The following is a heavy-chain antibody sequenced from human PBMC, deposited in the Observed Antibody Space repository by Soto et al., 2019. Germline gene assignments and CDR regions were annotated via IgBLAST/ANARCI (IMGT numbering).Heavy chain of an antibody. J-gene: IGHJ4*02. CDR3: ARVRYFDPAQYYFDY. D-gene: IGHD3-9*01. Sequence: GGSLRLSCAASGFTFSSYSMNWVRQAPGKGLEWVSSISSSSSYIYYADSVKGRFTISRDNAKNSLYLQMNSLRAEDTAVYYCARVRYFDPAQYYFDYWGQGTLVTVSS. CDR1: GFTFSSYS. CDR2: ISSSSSYI. V-gene: IGHV3-21*01.